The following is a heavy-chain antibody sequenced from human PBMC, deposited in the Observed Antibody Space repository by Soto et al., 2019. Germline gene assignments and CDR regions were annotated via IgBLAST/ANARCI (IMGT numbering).Heavy chain of an antibody. CDR2: IYYSANT. Sequence: SETLSLTCTVSGGSVSSGNYYWSWIRQPPGKGLEWIGYIYYSANTHYNSSLKSRVTISVDTSKNQFSLKLISVTAADTAVYYCARGHDFWSGPSLFDYWGQGTLVTVSS. V-gene: IGHV4-61*01. CDR3: ARGHDFWSGPSLFDY. CDR1: GGSVSSGNYY. J-gene: IGHJ4*02. D-gene: IGHD3-3*01.